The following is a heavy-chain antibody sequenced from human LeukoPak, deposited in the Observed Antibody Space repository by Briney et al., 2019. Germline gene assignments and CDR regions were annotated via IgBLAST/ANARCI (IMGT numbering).Heavy chain of an antibody. J-gene: IGHJ4*02. CDR1: GFTFSSYS. D-gene: IGHD6-13*01. V-gene: IGHV3-21*04. CDR2: ISSSSSSI. CDR3: ATQTPPGAAATDDY. Sequence: PGGSLRLSCAASGFTFSSYSMNWVRQAPGKGLEWVSSISSSSSSIYYAASVKGRFTISRDNAKNSLYLQMNSLRAEDTAVYYCATQTPPGAAATDDYWGQGTLVTVSS.